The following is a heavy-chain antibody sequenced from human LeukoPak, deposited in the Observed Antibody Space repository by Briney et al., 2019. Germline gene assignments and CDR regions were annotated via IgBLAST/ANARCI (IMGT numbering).Heavy chain of an antibody. V-gene: IGHV4-59*08. CDR1: GDSIRSYY. D-gene: IGHD6-19*01. CDR2: FYDSGTT. Sequence: TSETLSLTCTVSGDSIRSYYWSWIRQPPGKGLEWIGYFYDSGTTKYNPSLKSRVTISVDTSKNQFSLKLSSVTAADTAVYYCARPYSGGWYGAFNIWGQGTVVTVSS. J-gene: IGHJ3*02. CDR3: ARPYSGGWYGAFNI.